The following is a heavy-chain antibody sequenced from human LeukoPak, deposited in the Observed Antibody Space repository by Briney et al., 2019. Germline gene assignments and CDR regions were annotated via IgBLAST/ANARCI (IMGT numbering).Heavy chain of an antibody. D-gene: IGHD3-22*01. CDR2: INHSGST. CDR1: GGSFSGYY. V-gene: IGHV4-34*01. J-gene: IGHJ4*02. CDR3: ARGGGITMIVVVSRPPYFDY. Sequence: PSETLSLTCAVYGGSFSGYYWSWIRQPPGKGLEWIGEINHSGSTNYNPSLKSRVTISVDTSKNQFSLKLSSVTAADTAVYYCARGGGITMIVVVSRPPYFDYRGQGTLVTVSS.